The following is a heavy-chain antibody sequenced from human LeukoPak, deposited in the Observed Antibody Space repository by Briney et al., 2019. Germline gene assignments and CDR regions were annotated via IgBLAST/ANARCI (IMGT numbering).Heavy chain of an antibody. CDR1: GFTVNY. Sequence: GGSLRLSCAASGFTVNYMTWVRPAPGQGLEWVSVIYNGGTTYYADSVKGRFTISRDNSENTLYLQMNSLRAEDTAVYYCARGTSEAFRSLDSWGQGTLVTVSS. V-gene: IGHV3-66*01. J-gene: IGHJ4*02. CDR2: IYNGGTT. D-gene: IGHD1-14*01. CDR3: ARGTSEAFRSLDS.